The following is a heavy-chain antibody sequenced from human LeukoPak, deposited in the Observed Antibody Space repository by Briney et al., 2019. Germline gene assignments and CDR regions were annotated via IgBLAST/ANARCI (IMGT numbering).Heavy chain of an antibody. J-gene: IGHJ4*02. D-gene: IGHD3-10*01. CDR3: ARDSPFGVY. CDR2: IKQDGSEK. Sequence: GGSLRLSCAASGFTFSSYWMSWVRQAPGKGLEWVANIKQDGSEKNYVDSVKGRFIISRDNTKNSLYMQVNSLRVEDTAVYYCARDSPFGVYWGQGTLVTVSS. V-gene: IGHV3-7*01. CDR1: GFTFSSYW.